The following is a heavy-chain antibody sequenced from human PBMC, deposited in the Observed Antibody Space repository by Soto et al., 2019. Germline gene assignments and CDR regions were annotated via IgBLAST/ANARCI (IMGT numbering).Heavy chain of an antibody. J-gene: IGHJ4*02. D-gene: IGHD3-10*01. CDR1: VYTLTSYY. V-gene: IGHV1-46*01. CDR2: INPSGGST. CDR3: AIDLEINYYYGSGSYSYFDY. Sequence: GXSGKACCKAPVYTLTSYYMHWVRQGPRQGLEWMGIINPSGGSTSYAQKFQGRVTMTRDTSTSTVYMELSSLRSEDTAVYYCAIDLEINYYYGSGSYSYFDYWLQGTLGTLSS.